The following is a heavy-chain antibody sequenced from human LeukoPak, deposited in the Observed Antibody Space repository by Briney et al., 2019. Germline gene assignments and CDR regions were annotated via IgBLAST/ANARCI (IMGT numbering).Heavy chain of an antibody. CDR2: IYPGDSDT. CDR1: GYSFTSYW. J-gene: IGHJ4*02. V-gene: IGHV5-51*01. D-gene: IGHD1-7*01. CDR3: AIRTGYNWNYAGYFDY. Sequence: GESLKISCKGSGYSFTSYWIGWVRQMPGKGLEWMGIIYPGDSDTRYSPSFQGQVSISADKSISTAYLQWSSLKASDTAMYYCAIRTGYNWNYAGYFDYWGQGTLVTVSS.